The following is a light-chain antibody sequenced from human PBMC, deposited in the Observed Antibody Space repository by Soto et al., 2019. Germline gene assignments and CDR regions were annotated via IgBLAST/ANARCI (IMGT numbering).Light chain of an antibody. V-gene: IGKV1-5*01. Sequence: DIHMTQSPSALSASVGDSVTITCRASQSVRDWLAWYQQKPGKAPKLLMYDVSTLEGGVPSRFSGSGSWTEFTLTINNLPPDDFATYFCQEYDSDVFSFGGGTKVEMK. J-gene: IGKJ4*01. CDR3: QEYDSDVFS. CDR1: QSVRDW. CDR2: DVS.